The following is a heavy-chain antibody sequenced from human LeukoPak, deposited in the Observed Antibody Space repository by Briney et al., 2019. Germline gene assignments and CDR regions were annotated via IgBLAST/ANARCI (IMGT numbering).Heavy chain of an antibody. V-gene: IGHV4-39*07. CDR2: IYYSGST. J-gene: IGHJ4*02. CDR1: GGSISSSSYY. Sequence: SETLSLTFTVSGGSISSSSYYWGWIRQPPGKGLEWIGSIYYSGSTYYNPSLKSRVTISVDTSKNQFSLKLSSVTAADTAVYYCARGFYGSGDYFDYWGQGTLVTVSS. CDR3: ARGFYGSGDYFDY. D-gene: IGHD3-10*01.